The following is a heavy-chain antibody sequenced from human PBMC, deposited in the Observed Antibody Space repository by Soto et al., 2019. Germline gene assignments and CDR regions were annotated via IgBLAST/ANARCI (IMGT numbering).Heavy chain of an antibody. Sequence: GGSLRLSCAASGCTFSSYAMSWVRQAPGKGLEWVSAISGSGGSTYYADSVKGRFTISRDNSKNTLYLQMNSLRAEDTAVYYCTKGYPRAARPDWFDPWGQGTLVTVSS. CDR3: TKGYPRAARPDWFDP. V-gene: IGHV3-23*01. CDR2: ISGSGGST. J-gene: IGHJ5*02. CDR1: GCTFSSYA. D-gene: IGHD6-6*01.